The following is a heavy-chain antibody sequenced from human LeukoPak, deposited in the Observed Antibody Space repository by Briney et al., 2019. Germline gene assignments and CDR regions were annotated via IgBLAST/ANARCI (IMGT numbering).Heavy chain of an antibody. CDR1: GFTFSGYG. D-gene: IGHD3-10*01. CDR2: ICDDGNKK. CDR3: ARDRGSGSYEGYYFDY. V-gene: IGHV3-33*01. Sequence: GGSLRLSCVASGFTFSGYGMHWVRQAPGKGLEWVALICDDGNKKYYADSVKGRFTISRDNSKNTLYLQMNSLRAEDTAVYYCARDRGSGSYEGYYFDYWGQGTLVTVSS. J-gene: IGHJ4*02.